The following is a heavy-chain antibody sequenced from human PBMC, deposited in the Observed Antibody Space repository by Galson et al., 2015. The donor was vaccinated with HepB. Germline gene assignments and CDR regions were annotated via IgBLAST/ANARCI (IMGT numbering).Heavy chain of an antibody. CDR2: ISASGDTT. J-gene: IGHJ2*01. D-gene: IGHD1-26*01. V-gene: IGHV3-23*01. CDR1: GFTFSDYA. CDR3: GKHTIVGRTSLRHFDL. Sequence: SLRLSCAASGFTFSDYAMSWVRQAPGRGLEWASSISASGDTTYYTDSVKGRFTISRDTSRNTLYLQMASLRAEDTAVYYCGKHTIVGRTSLRHFDLWGRGTLVTVSS.